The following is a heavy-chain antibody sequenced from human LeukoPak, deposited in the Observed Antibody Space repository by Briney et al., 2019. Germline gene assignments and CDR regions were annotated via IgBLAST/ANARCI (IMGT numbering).Heavy chain of an antibody. Sequence: QPGRSLRLSCAASGFTFDDYAMHWVRQAPGKGLEWVSGISWNSGSIGYADSVKGRFTISRDNAKNSLYLQMNSLRAEDTALYYCAKDSMATIFDAFDIWGQGTMVTVSS. CDR3: AKDSMATIFDAFDI. V-gene: IGHV3-9*01. CDR1: GFTFDDYA. CDR2: ISWNSGSI. J-gene: IGHJ3*02. D-gene: IGHD5-12*01.